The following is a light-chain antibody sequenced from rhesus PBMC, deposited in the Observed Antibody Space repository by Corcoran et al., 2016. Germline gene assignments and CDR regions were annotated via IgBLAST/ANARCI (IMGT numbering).Light chain of an antibody. V-gene: IGKV1S14*01. CDR1: QGISNY. CDR2: YAS. CDR3: QQHNSYPPT. Sequence: DIQMTQSPSSLSASVGDTVNITCRASQGISNYIAWYQQKPVKAPKPLIYYASNLESGVPARFRGSGSGTYFTLTISSLHPEDFAIYYCQQHNSYPPTFGQGTKVEIK. J-gene: IGKJ1*01.